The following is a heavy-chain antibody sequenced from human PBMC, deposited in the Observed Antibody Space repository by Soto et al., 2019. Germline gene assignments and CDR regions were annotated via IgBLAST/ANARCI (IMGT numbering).Heavy chain of an antibody. J-gene: IGHJ1*01. CDR1: GGTFSGYA. CDR3: ARDPRSITGTTSSEDFQH. V-gene: IGHV1-69*01. Sequence: QAQLMQSGAEVKKPGSSVKVSCKASGGTFSGYAINWVRQAPGQGLEWRGGITPLLGITDYGQKFQGRITIAADESTGTAYMDLRGLRSEDTAVYYCARDPRSITGTTSSEDFQHWGQGTLVSVSS. D-gene: IGHD1-20*01. CDR2: ITPLLGIT.